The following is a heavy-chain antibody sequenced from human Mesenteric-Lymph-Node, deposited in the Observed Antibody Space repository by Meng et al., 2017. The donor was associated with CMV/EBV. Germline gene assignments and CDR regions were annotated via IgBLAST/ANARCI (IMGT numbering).Heavy chain of an antibody. D-gene: IGHD2-2*01. CDR1: DSSVSRRIR. CDR3: ARHQGFSFDY. J-gene: IGHJ4*02. CDR2: VGQNGGA. Sequence: SLTCAVSDSSVSRRIRWSSVRQPPGKGLKWSGQVGQNGGANYRPSLKSRVTMSVDRSKSQLSLTLRSVSAADTAVFYCARHQGFSFDYWGQGALVTVSS. V-gene: IGHV4-4*02.